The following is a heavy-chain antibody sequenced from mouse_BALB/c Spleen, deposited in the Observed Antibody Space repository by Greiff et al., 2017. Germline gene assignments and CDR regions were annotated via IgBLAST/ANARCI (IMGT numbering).Heavy chain of an antibody. CDR1: GYSITSGYY. D-gene: IGHD1-1*01. CDR3: ARDTGRGDY. CDR2: ISYDGSN. V-gene: IGHV3-6*02. Sequence: EVKLQESGPGLVKPSQSLSLTCSVTGYSITSGYYWNWIRQFPGNKLEWMGYISYDGSNNYNPSLKNRISITRDTSKNQFFLKLNSVTTEDTATYYCARDTGRGDYWGQGTTLTVSS. J-gene: IGHJ2*01.